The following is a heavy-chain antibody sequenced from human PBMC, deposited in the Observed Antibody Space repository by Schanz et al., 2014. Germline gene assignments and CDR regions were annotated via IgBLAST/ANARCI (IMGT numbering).Heavy chain of an antibody. J-gene: IGHJ4*02. V-gene: IGHV3-23*04. CDR2: ISIRGGNT. Sequence: EVQLVESGGGLVQPGGSLRLSCAASGFTFSTYAMTWVRQAPGKGLEWVSSISIRGGNTYYTDSVKGRFTISRDNSKNTLDLQMSSLRADDTAVYYCAKEDRNHNSDYVYWGQGTLVTVSS. CDR1: GFTFSTYA. D-gene: IGHD3-22*01. CDR3: AKEDRNHNSDYVY.